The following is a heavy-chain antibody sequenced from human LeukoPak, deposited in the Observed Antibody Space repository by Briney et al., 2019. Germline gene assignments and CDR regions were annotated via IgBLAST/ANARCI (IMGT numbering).Heavy chain of an antibody. Sequence: PGGSLRLSCAASGFTFSSYSMNWVRQAPGKGLEWVSSISSSSSYIYYADSVKGRFTISRDNAKNSLYLRMNSLRAEDTAVYYCARDDGLAFNFYYYYYMDVWGKGTTVTVSS. CDR3: ARDDGLAFNFYYYYYMDV. J-gene: IGHJ6*03. CDR1: GFTFSSYS. CDR2: ISSSSSYI. V-gene: IGHV3-21*01. D-gene: IGHD6-19*01.